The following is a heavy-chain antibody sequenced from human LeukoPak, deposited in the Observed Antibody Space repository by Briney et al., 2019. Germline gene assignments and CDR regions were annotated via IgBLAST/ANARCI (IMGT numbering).Heavy chain of an antibody. Sequence: PGGSLRLSCAASGFTFSDYYMSWIRQAPGKGLEWVSYISSSGSTIYYADSVKGRFTISRDNAKNSLYLQMNSLRAEDTALYYCAKDISMVDYYFDYWGQGTLVTVSS. V-gene: IGHV3-11*01. CDR2: ISSSGSTI. D-gene: IGHD3-10*01. J-gene: IGHJ4*02. CDR3: AKDISMVDYYFDY. CDR1: GFTFSDYY.